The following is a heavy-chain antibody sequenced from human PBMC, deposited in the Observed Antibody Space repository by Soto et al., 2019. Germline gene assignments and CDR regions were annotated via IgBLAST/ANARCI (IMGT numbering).Heavy chain of an antibody. V-gene: IGHV4-59*01. CDR3: AREGEYSYAYFAY. D-gene: IGHD5-18*01. Sequence: SWTLAITCTVSRNSISRNYWSWIRQPPAKGLEWLVYIYDSGATNYNPSVKSRVTISLDTTKSQFYLRMRSATGADTAVYYCAREGEYSYAYFAYSGQGAQVTGS. J-gene: IGHJ4*02. CDR1: RNSISRNY. CDR2: IYDSGAT.